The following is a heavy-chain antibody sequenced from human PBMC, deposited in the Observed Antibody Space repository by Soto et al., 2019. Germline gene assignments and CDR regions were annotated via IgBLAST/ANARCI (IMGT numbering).Heavy chain of an antibody. CDR3: TRHNSDF. J-gene: IGHJ4*02. V-gene: IGHV3-73*01. D-gene: IGHD2-21*01. CDR2: IRSKPNNYAT. Sequence: EVQLVESGGGLVQPGGSLKLSCAGSGFTFSASAMHWVRQASGKRLEWVGRIRSKPNNYATAYGASVRGRFTISRDDSKNTAYLQMNSLNTEDTAVYYCTRHNSDFWGLGTLVTVSS. CDR1: GFTFSASA.